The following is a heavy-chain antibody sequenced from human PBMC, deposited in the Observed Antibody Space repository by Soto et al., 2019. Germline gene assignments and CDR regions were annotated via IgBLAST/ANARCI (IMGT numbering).Heavy chain of an antibody. J-gene: IGHJ4*02. Sequence: LQLLESGGNLVHPGGSLTLSCAAAGFNFGTYTMSWVRQAPGRGPEWVAGFDGGGSSSTVYTDSVKGRFTISKDNSQIMVFLHQNRLRAEDTAVYYCTQDRHPDGICSFDCWGRGTLVTVSS. V-gene: IGHV3-23*03. CDR1: GFNFGTYT. CDR3: TQDRHPDGICSFDC. CDR2: FDGGGSSST. D-gene: IGHD3-3*02.